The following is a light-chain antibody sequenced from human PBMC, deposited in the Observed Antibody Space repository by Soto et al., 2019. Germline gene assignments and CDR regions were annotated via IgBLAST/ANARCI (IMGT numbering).Light chain of an antibody. J-gene: IGLJ1*01. CDR1: SSDVGGYNY. CDR2: EVS. Sequence: HSALTQPASVSGSPGQSITISCTGTSSDVGGYNYVSWYQQHPGKAPKLMIYEVSNRPSGVSNRFSGSKSGNTASLTISGLQAEDEADYYCSSYTSSSTYVFGTGTKRTVL. V-gene: IGLV2-14*01. CDR3: SSYTSSSTYV.